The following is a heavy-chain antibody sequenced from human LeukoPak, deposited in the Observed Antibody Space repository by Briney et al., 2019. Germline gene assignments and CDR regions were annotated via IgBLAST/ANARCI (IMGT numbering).Heavy chain of an antibody. Sequence: ASVKVSCKTSGYTFTGYSMHWVRQAPGQGLEWMGWISAYNGNTNYAQKLQGRVTMTTDTSTSTAYMELRSLRSDDTAVYYCARDRGSSYYDFWSGYHFDYWGQGTLVTVSS. CDR3: ARDRGSSYYDFWSGYHFDY. D-gene: IGHD3-3*01. CDR1: GYTFTGYS. V-gene: IGHV1-18*04. J-gene: IGHJ4*02. CDR2: ISAYNGNT.